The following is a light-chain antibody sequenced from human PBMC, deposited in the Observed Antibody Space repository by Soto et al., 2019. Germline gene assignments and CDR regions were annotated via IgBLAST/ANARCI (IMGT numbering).Light chain of an antibody. CDR3: QQYKSYWT. J-gene: IGKJ1*01. V-gene: IGKV1-5*01. Sequence: DIQLTPSASTLSSPVGASVTLTGRASQSISSWLAWYQQKPGKAPKLLIYDASSLESGVPSRFSGSGSGTEFTLTISSLEDDDFATYYCQQYKSYWTFGQGTKVDIK. CDR1: QSISSW. CDR2: DAS.